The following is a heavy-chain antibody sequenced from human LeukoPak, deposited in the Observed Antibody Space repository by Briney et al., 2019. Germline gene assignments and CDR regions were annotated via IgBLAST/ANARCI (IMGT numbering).Heavy chain of an antibody. V-gene: IGHV4-59*01. CDR2: IYYSGST. D-gene: IGHD2-2*01. Sequence: PSETLSLPCTVSGGYLSSYYWSWIRQPPGKGLEWIGYIYYSGSTSYNPSLKSRVTISVDTSKNQFSLKLSSVTAADTALYYCARDLRGSSCYDYWGQGTLVTVSS. J-gene: IGHJ4*02. CDR1: GGYLSSYY. CDR3: ARDLRGSSCYDY.